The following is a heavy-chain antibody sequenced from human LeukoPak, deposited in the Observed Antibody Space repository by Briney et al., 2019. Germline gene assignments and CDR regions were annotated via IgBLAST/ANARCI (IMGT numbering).Heavy chain of an antibody. CDR1: GFTFSSYD. V-gene: IGHV3-21*01. CDR2: ISSRSNYI. J-gene: IGHJ3*02. D-gene: IGHD3-22*01. CDR3: ARDRAVYSDSRGYYPDAFDI. Sequence: GGSLRLSCAASGFTFSSYDMNWVRQAPGKGLEWVSSISSRSNYIYLADSLKGRFTISRDNAKNSLYLQMNSLRAEDTAMYYCARDRAVYSDSRGYYPDAFDIWGQGTMVTVSS.